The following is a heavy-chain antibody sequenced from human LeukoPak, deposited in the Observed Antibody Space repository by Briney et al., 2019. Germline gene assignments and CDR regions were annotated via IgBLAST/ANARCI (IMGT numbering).Heavy chain of an antibody. CDR1: GFTFSSYG. Sequence: GGPLKLSCEASGFTFSSYGMHWVRQAPGKGLEWVAFIRYDGSNKYYADSVKGRFTISRDNSKNTLYLQMNSLRAEDTAVYYCAKDLGDGYNYVDYWGQGTLVTVSS. V-gene: IGHV3-30*02. J-gene: IGHJ4*02. D-gene: IGHD5-24*01. CDR3: AKDLGDGYNYVDY. CDR2: IRYDGSNK.